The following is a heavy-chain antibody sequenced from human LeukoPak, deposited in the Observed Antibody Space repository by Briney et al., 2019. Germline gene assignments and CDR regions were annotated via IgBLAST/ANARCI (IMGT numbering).Heavy chain of an antibody. CDR3: ARDSFHEAVDNYYYYSGMDV. D-gene: IGHD6-19*01. J-gene: IGHJ6*02. CDR1: GGSISSGSYY. CDR2: IYTSGST. Sequence: SQTLSLTCTVSGGSISSGSYYWSWIRQPAGKGLEWIGRIYTSGSTYYNPSLKSRVTISVDTSKNQFSLKLSSVTAADTAMYYCARDSFHEAVDNYYYYSGMDVWGQGTTVTVSS. V-gene: IGHV4-61*02.